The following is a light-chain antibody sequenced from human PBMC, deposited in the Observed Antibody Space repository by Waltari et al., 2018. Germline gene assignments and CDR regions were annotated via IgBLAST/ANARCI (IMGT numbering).Light chain of an antibody. V-gene: IGKV1-5*03. J-gene: IGKJ1*01. CDR3: LQYNGEPRT. CDR2: KAS. CDR1: QKINTW. Sequence: DIQMTQSPSTLSASVGDRVTSTCRASQKINTWLAWHQQKPGKAPKLLIYKASSLESGVPSRFSGRGSGTEFTLTISSLQPDDFATYYCLQYNGEPRTFGQGTKVEVK.